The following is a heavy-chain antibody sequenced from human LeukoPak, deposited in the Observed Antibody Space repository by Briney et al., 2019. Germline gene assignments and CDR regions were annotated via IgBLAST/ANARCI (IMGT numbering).Heavy chain of an antibody. D-gene: IGHD6-6*01. CDR1: GDSISSGGYY. Sequence: SETLSLTCTVSGDSISSGGYYWSWIRQHPGKGLEWIGYIYYSGGTYYNPSLKSRVTISVDASKNQFSLKLSSVTAADTAVYFCASRYSNSSGYFDSWGQGTLVTVSS. CDR3: ASRYSNSSGYFDS. CDR2: IYYSGGT. J-gene: IGHJ4*02. V-gene: IGHV4-31*03.